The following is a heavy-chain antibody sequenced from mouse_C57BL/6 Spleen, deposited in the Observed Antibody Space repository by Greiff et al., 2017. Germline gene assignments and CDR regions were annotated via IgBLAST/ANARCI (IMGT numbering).Heavy chain of an antibody. V-gene: IGHV1-18*01. J-gene: IGHJ1*03. Sequence: VQLQQSGPELVKPGASVKIPCKASGYTFTDYNMDWVKQSHGKSLEWIGDINPNNGGTIYNQKCKGKATLTVDKSSSTAYMELRSLTSEDTAVYYCARLGYSYWYFDVWGTGTTVTVSS. CDR3: ARLGYSYWYFDV. CDR1: GYTFTDYN. CDR2: INPNNGGT. D-gene: IGHD2-3*01.